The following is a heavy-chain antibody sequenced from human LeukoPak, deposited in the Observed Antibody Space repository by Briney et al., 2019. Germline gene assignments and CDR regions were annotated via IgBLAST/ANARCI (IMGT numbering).Heavy chain of an antibody. V-gene: IGHV4-59*01. CDR1: GGSISSYY. J-gene: IGHJ6*02. CDR3: ARYLGHCTTATCYAGYYGMDV. CDR2: IYYSGCT. Sequence: SETLSLTCTVSGGSISSYYWSWIRQPRGRGLEGSGYIYYSGCTNYNPSLKSRVTISVDTSKNQFSLKLSSVTAADTAVYYCARYLGHCTTATCYAGYYGMDVWGQGTTVTVSS. D-gene: IGHD2-2*01.